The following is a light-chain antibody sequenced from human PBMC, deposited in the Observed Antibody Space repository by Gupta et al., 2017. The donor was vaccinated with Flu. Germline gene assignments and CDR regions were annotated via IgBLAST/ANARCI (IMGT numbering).Light chain of an antibody. V-gene: IGKV3-20*01. Sequence: GPLSSSPGQRATLSCRASQSVSSSYLAWYQQKPGQAPRLLIYGASSRATGIPDRFSGSGSGTDFTLTISRLEPEDFAVYYCQQYGSSPPPFGGGTKVEIK. J-gene: IGKJ4*01. CDR2: GAS. CDR1: QSVSSSY. CDR3: QQYGSSPPP.